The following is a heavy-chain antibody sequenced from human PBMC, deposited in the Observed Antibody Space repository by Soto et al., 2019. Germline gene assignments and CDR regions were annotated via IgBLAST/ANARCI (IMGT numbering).Heavy chain of an antibody. V-gene: IGHV4-34*01. Sequence: EPLSLTCAVNGGSFSGYYWSWIRQPPGKGLEWIGEINRSGTTNYNPSLKSRVTISADTSKNQISLKLRSATAADTAVYFCARVGGVVYAVRYYYYYYGMDVWGQGTTVTVS. CDR1: GGSFSGYY. CDR2: INRSGTT. D-gene: IGHD2-8*02. J-gene: IGHJ6*02. CDR3: ARVGGVVYAVRYYYYYYGMDV.